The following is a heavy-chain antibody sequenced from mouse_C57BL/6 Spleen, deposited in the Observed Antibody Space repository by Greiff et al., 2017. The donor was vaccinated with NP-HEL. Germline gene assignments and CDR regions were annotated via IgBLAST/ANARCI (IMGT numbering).Heavy chain of an antibody. V-gene: IGHV1-78*01. CDR3: ARRGYYGSSPYYYAMDY. CDR2: IYPRDGST. J-gene: IGHJ4*01. CDR1: GYTFTDHT. D-gene: IGHD1-1*01. Sequence: VQLQQSDAELVKPGASVKISCKVSGYTFTDHTIHWMKQRPEQGLEWIGYIYPRDGSTKYNEKFKGKATLTADKSSSTAYMQLNSLTSEDSAVYFCARRGYYGSSPYYYAMDYWGQGTSVTVSS.